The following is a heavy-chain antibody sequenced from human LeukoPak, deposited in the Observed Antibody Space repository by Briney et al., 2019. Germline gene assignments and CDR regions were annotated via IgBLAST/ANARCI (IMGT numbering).Heavy chain of an antibody. CDR3: AKDRTGSASCLDF. Sequence: SETLSLTCTVSGGSISSGDYYWSWIRQPPGKGLEWIGYIYYSGSTYYNPSLKSRVTISVDTSKNQFSLKLSSVTAADTAVYYCAKDRTGSASCLDFWGQGTLVTVSS. CDR1: GGSISSGDYY. J-gene: IGHJ4*02. D-gene: IGHD2-2*01. V-gene: IGHV4-30-4*01. CDR2: IYYSGST.